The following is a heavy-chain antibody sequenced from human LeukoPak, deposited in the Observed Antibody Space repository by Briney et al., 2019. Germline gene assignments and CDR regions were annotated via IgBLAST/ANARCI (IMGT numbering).Heavy chain of an antibody. J-gene: IGHJ4*02. CDR1: GGSISSYY. CDR3: ARRGRNSSGWQDYL. D-gene: IGHD6-25*01. Sequence: SETLSLTCTVSGGSISSYYWSWTRRPPGKGLEWIANIYHTGSTNYNPSLSGRVTISIDTAKNQFSLKLTSVTAADTAVYYCARRGRNSSGWQDYLWGQGTLVTVSS. V-gene: IGHV4-59*01. CDR2: IYHTGST.